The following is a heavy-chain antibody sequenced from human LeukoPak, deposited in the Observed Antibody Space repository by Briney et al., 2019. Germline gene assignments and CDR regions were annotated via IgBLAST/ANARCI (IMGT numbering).Heavy chain of an antibody. V-gene: IGHV3-23*01. CDR2: ISGSGGST. D-gene: IGHD2-2*01. J-gene: IGHJ4*02. CDR1: GFTFSTYG. Sequence: GGSLRLSCVASGFTFSTYGMSWVRQAPGKGLEWVSAISGSGGSTYYADSVKGRFTISRDNSKNTLYLQMNSLRAEDTAVYYCATSTAAGTRSPFDYWGQGTLVTVSS. CDR3: ATSTAAGTRSPFDY.